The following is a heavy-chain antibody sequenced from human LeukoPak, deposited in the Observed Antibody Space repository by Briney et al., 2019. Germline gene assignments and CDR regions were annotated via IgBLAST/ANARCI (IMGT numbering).Heavy chain of an antibody. D-gene: IGHD3-22*01. CDR3: AGASYYYDSSGYYAPLFDY. CDR2: IYYSGST. V-gene: IGHV4-30-4*01. Sequence: TASETLSLTCTVSGGSISSGDYYWSWIRQPPGKGLEWIGYIYYSGSTYYNPPLKSRVTISVDTSKNQFSLKLSSVTAADTAVYYCAGASYYYDSSGYYAPLFDYWGQGTLVTVSS. J-gene: IGHJ4*02. CDR1: GGSISSGDYY.